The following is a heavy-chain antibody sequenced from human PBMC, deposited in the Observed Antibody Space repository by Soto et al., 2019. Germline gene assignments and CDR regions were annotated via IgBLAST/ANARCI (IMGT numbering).Heavy chain of an antibody. CDR3: ATYNWKDRGLGY. D-gene: IGHD1-20*01. CDR2: IYYSGNA. V-gene: IGHV4-30-4*08. CDR1: GGSISSSSYY. J-gene: IGHJ4*02. Sequence: PSETLSLTCTVSGGSISSSSYYWGWIRQPPGKGLEWIAYIYYSGNAYYNPSLRSRLIISVDMSKNQFSLRLSSVTAADAAVYYCATYNWKDRGLGYWGQGTMVTVSS.